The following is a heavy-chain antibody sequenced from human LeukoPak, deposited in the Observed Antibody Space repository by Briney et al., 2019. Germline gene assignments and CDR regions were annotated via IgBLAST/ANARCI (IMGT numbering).Heavy chain of an antibody. CDR3: ARDRTVVPAAILDYFYYYMDV. CDR1: GGSISSGGYY. D-gene: IGHD2-2*01. V-gene: IGHV4-61*02. CDR2: IYTSGST. Sequence: SQTLSLTCTVSGGSISSGGYYWTWIRQPAGKGLEWIGRIYTSGSTNYNPSLKSRVTISVDTSKNQFSLQLSSVTAADTAVYYCARDRTVVPAAILDYFYYYMDVWGKGTTVTVSS. J-gene: IGHJ6*03.